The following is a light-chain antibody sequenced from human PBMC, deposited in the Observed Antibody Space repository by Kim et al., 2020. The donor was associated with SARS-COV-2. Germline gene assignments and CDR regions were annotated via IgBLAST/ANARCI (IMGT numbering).Light chain of an antibody. CDR2: SND. CDR3: AAWDDSLNAWL. V-gene: IGLV1-44*01. CDR1: SSNIGSKT. Sequence: GQRGTVSCSGSSSNIGSKTVNWYQQLPGTAPKLLIYSNDRRPSGVPDRFSGSKSGTSASLAISGLQSEDEADYYCAAWDDSLNAWLFGGGTQLTVL. J-gene: IGLJ3*02.